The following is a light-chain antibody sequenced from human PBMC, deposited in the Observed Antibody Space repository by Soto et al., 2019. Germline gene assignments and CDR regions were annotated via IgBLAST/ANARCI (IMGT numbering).Light chain of an antibody. J-gene: IGKJ2*01. CDR1: QSISSY. V-gene: IGKV1-39*01. CDR2: GAS. CDR3: QQSFSTPYT. Sequence: DIQMTQSPSSLSASVGDRVTITCRASQSISSYLNWYQQKPGKAPKFLISGASSLQSGVPSRFSGSGSGTDFTLTISSLQPEDFATYYCQQSFSTPYTFGQGTKLEIK.